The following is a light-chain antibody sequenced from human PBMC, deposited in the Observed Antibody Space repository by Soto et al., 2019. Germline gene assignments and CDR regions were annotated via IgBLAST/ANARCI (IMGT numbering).Light chain of an antibody. J-gene: IGLJ3*02. CDR3: ETWDSHTRV. CDR2: LEGSGIY. Sequence: QLVLTQSSSASASLGSSVKLPCTLSRGHSRYIIAWHQQQPGKAPRYLMKLEGSGIYNKGSGVPDRFSGSRSGADRYLTISNLQFEDEADYYCETWDSHTRVFGGGTKVTVL. CDR1: RGHSRYI. V-gene: IGLV4-60*02.